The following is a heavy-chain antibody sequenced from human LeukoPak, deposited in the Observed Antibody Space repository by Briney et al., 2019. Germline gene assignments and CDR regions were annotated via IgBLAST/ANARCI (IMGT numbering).Heavy chain of an antibody. CDR1: GFTFSSYA. D-gene: IGHD3-16*01. V-gene: IGHV3-23*01. CDR2: ISGSGGST. CDR3: AKDFGLGLMAITFGGVTSGAFDI. J-gene: IGHJ3*02. Sequence: GGSLRPSCAASGFTFSSYAMSWVRQAPGKGLEWVSAISGSGGSTYYADSVKGRFTISRDNSKNTLYLQMNSLRAEDTAVYYCAKDFGLGLMAITFGGVTSGAFDIWGQGTMVTVSS.